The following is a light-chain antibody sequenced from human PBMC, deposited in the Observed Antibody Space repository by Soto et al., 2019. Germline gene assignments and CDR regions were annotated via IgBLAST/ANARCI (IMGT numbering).Light chain of an antibody. J-gene: IGKJ4*01. V-gene: IGKV1-27*01. Sequence: DIQMTQSPSSLSASVGDRVTITCRASQDINNYLAWYQQRPGKVPKLLIYAASTLQSGVPSRFRGSGSETHFTLTNRSLQPEDGATYYCQKYDIAPRTFRGGTKEEIK. CDR1: QDINNY. CDR3: QKYDIAPRT. CDR2: AAS.